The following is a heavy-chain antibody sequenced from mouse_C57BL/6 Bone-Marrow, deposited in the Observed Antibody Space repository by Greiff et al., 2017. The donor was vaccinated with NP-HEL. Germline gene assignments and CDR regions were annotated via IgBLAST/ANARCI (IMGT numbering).Heavy chain of an antibody. D-gene: IGHD2-1*01. CDR3: ARDLYYTRYFDY. CDR2: IYPRSGNT. V-gene: IGHV1-81*01. J-gene: IGHJ2*01. Sequence: QVQLKESGAELARPGASVKLSCKASGYTFTSYGISWVKQRTGQGLEWIGEIYPRSGNTYYNEKFKGKATLTSDKSSSTAYMELRSLTSEDSAVYFCARDLYYTRYFDYWGQGTTLTVSS. CDR1: GYTFTSYG.